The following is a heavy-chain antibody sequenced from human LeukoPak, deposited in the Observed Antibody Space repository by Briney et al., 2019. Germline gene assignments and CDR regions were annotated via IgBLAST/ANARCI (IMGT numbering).Heavy chain of an antibody. Sequence: GGSLRLSCAASGFTFSSYAMSWVRQAPGKGLEWVSAISGSGGSTYYADSVKGRFTISRDNSKNTLYLQMNSLRAEDTAVYYCATTLLEGRDGYNYGTGFDYWGQGTLVTVSS. CDR2: ISGSGGST. D-gene: IGHD5-12*01. CDR1: GFTFSSYA. J-gene: IGHJ4*02. V-gene: IGHV3-23*01. CDR3: ATTLLEGRDGYNYGTGFDY.